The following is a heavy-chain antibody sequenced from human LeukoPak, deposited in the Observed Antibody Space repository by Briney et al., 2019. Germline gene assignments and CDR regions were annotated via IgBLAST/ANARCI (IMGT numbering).Heavy chain of an antibody. D-gene: IGHD3-10*01. CDR2: IYYNGTT. J-gene: IGHJ4*02. Sequence: PSETLSLTCTVSGGSISSYYWSWIRQPPGKGLEWIGYIYYNGTTNYNPSLKSRVTISVDTSKNQFSLKLSSVTAADTAVYYCARDSGTSDFDYWGQGTLVTVSS. CDR3: ARDSGTSDFDY. V-gene: IGHV4-59*01. CDR1: GGSISSYY.